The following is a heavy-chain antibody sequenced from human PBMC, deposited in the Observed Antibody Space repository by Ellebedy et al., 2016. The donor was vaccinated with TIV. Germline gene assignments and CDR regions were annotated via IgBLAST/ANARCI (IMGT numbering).Heavy chain of an antibody. CDR2: ISGSGRST. V-gene: IGHV3-23*01. Sequence: PGGSLRLSCAASGFTFTSYALSWARQAPGKGLEWVSTISGSGRSTYYADSAKGRFTISRDNSNNSLYLQMNSLRAEDTAVYYCAKGSQWLGRTCFDYWGQGTLVTVSS. D-gene: IGHD6-19*01. J-gene: IGHJ4*02. CDR3: AKGSQWLGRTCFDY. CDR1: GFTFTSYA.